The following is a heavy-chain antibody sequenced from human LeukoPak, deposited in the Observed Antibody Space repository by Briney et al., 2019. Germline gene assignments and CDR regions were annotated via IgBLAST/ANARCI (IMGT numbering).Heavy chain of an antibody. V-gene: IGHV4-59*01. J-gene: IGHJ4*02. CDR1: GGSISSYY. D-gene: IGHD3-9*01. Sequence: PSETLSLTCTVSGGSISSYYWSWIRQPPGKGLEGMGYIYYSGSTNYNPSLKSRVTISVDTSKNQISLKLTSVTAADTAVYYCARGGATYYDILAGFFDFWGQGTLVSVSS. CDR3: ARGGATYYDILAGFFDF. CDR2: IYYSGST.